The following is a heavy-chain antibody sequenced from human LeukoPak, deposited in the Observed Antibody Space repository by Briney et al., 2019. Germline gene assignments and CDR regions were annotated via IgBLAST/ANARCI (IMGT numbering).Heavy chain of an antibody. J-gene: IGHJ4*02. D-gene: IGHD5-12*01. V-gene: IGHV3-23*01. CDR3: AKDPFSGYEEYLDY. CDR1: GFTFSSYA. CDR2: ISGSGGST. Sequence: GGSLRLSCAASGFTFSSYAMSWVRQAPGKGLEWVSAISGSGGSTYYADSVKGRFTISRDNSKNTLYLQMNSLRAEDTAVYYCAKDPFSGYEEYLDYWGQGTMVTVSS.